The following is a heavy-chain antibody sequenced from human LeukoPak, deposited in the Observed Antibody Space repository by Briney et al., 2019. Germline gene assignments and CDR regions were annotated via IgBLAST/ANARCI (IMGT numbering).Heavy chain of an antibody. D-gene: IGHD2-8*02. CDR3: ARDGLLGYFDY. Sequence: GGSLRLSCAASGFTFSSYAMHWVRQAPGKGLEWVAVISYDGSNKYYADSVKGRFTISRDNCENTLYLQMNSLRAEDTAVYYCARDGLLGYFDYWGQGTLVTVSS. J-gene: IGHJ4*02. CDR2: ISYDGSNK. CDR1: GFTFSSYA. V-gene: IGHV3-30-3*01.